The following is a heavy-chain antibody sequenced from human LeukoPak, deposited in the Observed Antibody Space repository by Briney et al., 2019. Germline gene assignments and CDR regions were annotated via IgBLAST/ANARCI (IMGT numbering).Heavy chain of an antibody. Sequence: GGSLRLSCAASGFTFSDYWMHWVRQAPGKGLEWVANIKQDGSAKYYVDSVKGRFTISRDNAKSSLYLQMNGLRAEDTAVYYCARRYFDSWGQGTLVTVSS. V-gene: IGHV3-7*03. CDR2: IKQDGSAK. CDR3: ARRYFDS. CDR1: GFTFSDYW. J-gene: IGHJ4*02.